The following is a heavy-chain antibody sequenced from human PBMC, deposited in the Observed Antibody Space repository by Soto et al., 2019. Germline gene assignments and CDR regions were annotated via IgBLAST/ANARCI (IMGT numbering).Heavy chain of an antibody. CDR2: IYSGGST. Sequence: VQLVQSGAEVKKPGSSVKVSCKASGFTVSSNYMSWVRQAPGKGLEWVSVIYSGGSTYYADSVKGRFTISRDNSKNTLYLQMNSLRAEDTAVYYCAREGTSGPYQNSYFDYWGQGTLVTVSS. V-gene: IGHV3-66*01. CDR3: AREGTSGPYQNSYFDY. CDR1: GFTVSSNY. J-gene: IGHJ4*02. D-gene: IGHD3-3*01.